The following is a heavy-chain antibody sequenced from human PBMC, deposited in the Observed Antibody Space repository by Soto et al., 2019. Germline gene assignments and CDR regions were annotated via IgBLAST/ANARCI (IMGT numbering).Heavy chain of an antibody. D-gene: IGHD2-2*01. J-gene: IGHJ4*01. CDR2: ISYDGSNK. Sequence: QVQLVESGGGVVQPGRSLRLSCAASGFTFSSYAMHWVRQAPGKGLEWVAVISYDGSNKYYADSVRGRFTISRDNSKNTLYLQMNSLRTEDTAVYYCAKERMEQYQLLPFFDYWGHGTLVTVSS. CDR1: GFTFSSYA. V-gene: IGHV3-30*04. CDR3: AKERMEQYQLLPFFDY.